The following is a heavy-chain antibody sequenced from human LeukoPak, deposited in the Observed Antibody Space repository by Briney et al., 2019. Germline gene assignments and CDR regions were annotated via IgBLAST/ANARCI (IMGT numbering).Heavy chain of an antibody. D-gene: IGHD6-19*01. V-gene: IGHV4-34*01. CDR3: ARGWSSSGRSIIDY. Sequence: SETLSLNCAVYGGSFSGYYWSWIRQPPGKGLEWIGEINHSGSTNYNPSLKSRVTISVDTSKNQFSLKLSSVTAADTAVYYCARGWSSSGRSIIDYWGQGTLVTVSS. J-gene: IGHJ4*02. CDR2: INHSGST. CDR1: GGSFSGYY.